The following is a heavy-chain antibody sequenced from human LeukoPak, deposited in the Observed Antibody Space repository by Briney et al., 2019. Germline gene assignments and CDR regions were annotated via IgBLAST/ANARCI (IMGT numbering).Heavy chain of an antibody. Sequence: GSLRLSCAASGFTFSSHGMSWVRQPPGKGLEWIGEIKHSGSPNYNPSLKSRVTISVDTSKNQFSLRLSSVTAADTAVYYCARGRGRYYGMDVWGQGTTVTVSS. D-gene: IGHD3-10*01. CDR1: GFTFSSHG. CDR3: ARGRGRYYGMDV. J-gene: IGHJ6*02. CDR2: IKHSGSP. V-gene: IGHV4-34*01.